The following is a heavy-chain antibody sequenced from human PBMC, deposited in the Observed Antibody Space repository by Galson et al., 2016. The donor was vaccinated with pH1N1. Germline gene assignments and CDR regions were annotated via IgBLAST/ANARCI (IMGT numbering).Heavy chain of an antibody. CDR1: GYTFTGYY. Sequence: SVKVSCKASGYTFTGYYMHWVRQAPGQGLEWMGWINPNSGGTMYAQKCQGRVTMTRGTPISTAYMELSRLRSDDTAVYYCARRGSSTSHYYYGMDVWGQGTTVSVSS. CDR2: INPNSGGT. CDR3: ARRGSSTSHYYYGMDV. J-gene: IGHJ6*02. D-gene: IGHD2-2*01. V-gene: IGHV1-2*02.